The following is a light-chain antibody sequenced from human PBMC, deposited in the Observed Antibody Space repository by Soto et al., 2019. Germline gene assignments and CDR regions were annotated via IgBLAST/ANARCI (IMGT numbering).Light chain of an antibody. CDR2: DVN. J-gene: IGLJ2*01. V-gene: IGLV2-8*01. Sequence: QSVLTQPPSASGSPGQSVAISCSGTSSDVGGYNYVSWCQQHPGKAPKLMIYDVNKRPSGVPDRFSGSKSGNTASLTVSGLQAEDEADYYCISYAGSNKPAFGGGTKLTVL. CDR1: SSDVGGYNY. CDR3: ISYAGSNKPA.